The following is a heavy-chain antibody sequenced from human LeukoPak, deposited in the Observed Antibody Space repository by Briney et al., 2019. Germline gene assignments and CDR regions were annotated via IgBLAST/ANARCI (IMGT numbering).Heavy chain of an antibody. V-gene: IGHV3-48*03. CDR3: ARVHRGMGATRLDP. J-gene: IGHJ5*02. D-gene: IGHD1-26*01. CDR2: ITGSGDTI. CDR1: GFTFSSYE. Sequence: GGSLRLSCSASGFTFSSYEMNWVRQAPGKGLEWISYITGSGDTIYYADSVKGRFTISRDNAKNSLFLQMNSLTADDTAVYYCARVHRGMGATRLDPWGQGTLVTVSS.